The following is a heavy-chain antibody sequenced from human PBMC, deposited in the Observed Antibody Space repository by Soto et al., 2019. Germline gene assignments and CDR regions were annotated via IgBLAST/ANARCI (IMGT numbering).Heavy chain of an antibody. CDR1: GGSISTYC. D-gene: IGHD4-17*01. CDR2: ISYSGST. V-gene: IGHV4-59*08. J-gene: IGHJ4*02. CDR3: ARNSGDYEGFAY. Sequence: SETLSLTCTVFGGSISTYCWSWIRQPPGKELKFIGYISYSGSTNYNPSLKSRVTISVDTSKNQFSLKLSSVTAADTAVSYCARNSGDYEGFAYWGRGYLVNVSS.